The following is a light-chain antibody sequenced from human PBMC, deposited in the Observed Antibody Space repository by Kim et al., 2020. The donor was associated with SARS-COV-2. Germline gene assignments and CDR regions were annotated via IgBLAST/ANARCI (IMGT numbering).Light chain of an antibody. J-gene: IGKJ4*01. CDR1: QSVSSSY. CDR3: QQYGSSPLT. CDR2: GAS. V-gene: IGKV3-20*01. Sequence: PGERATLSCRSSQSVSSSYLAWYQQKPGQAPRLLIYGASSRATGIPDRFSGSGSGTDFTLTISRLEPEDFAVYYCQQYGSSPLTFGGGTKVDIK.